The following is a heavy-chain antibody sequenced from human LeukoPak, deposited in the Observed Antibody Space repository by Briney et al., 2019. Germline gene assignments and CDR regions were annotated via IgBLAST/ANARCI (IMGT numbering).Heavy chain of an antibody. D-gene: IGHD5-12*01. V-gene: IGHV3-30*02. CDR2: IRYDGSNK. J-gene: IGHJ4*02. Sequence: PGGSLRLSCAASGFTFSNYWMHWVRQAPGKGLEWVAFIRYDGSNKYYADSVKGRFTISRDNSKNTLYLQMNSLRAEDTAVYYCAKDRRIYSWFDYWGQGTLVTASS. CDR1: GFTFSNYW. CDR3: AKDRRIYSWFDY.